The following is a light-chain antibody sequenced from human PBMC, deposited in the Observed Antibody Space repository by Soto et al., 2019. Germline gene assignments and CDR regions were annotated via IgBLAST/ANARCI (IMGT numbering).Light chain of an antibody. CDR2: EGS. J-gene: IGLJ1*01. CDR3: CSYAGNSLYV. CDR1: SSDVGDYNY. Sequence: QSVLTQPASVSGSPGQSITVSCTGTSSDVGDYNYVSWYQQHPGKAPKLMIYEGSKRPSGVSNRFSGSKSGNTASLTISGLQAEDEADYYCCSYAGNSLYVFGTGTKVTVL. V-gene: IGLV2-23*01.